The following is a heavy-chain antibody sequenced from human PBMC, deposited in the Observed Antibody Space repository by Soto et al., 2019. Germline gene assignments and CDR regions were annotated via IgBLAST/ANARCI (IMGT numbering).Heavy chain of an antibody. D-gene: IGHD2-15*01. Sequence: GASVKVSCKASGGTFSSYAISWVRQAPGQGLEWMGGIIPIFGTANYAQKFQGRVTITADESTSTAYMELSSLRSEDTAVYYCAKEVVAATASYYYYYGMDVWGQGTTVTV. CDR1: GGTFSSYA. CDR2: IIPIFGTA. J-gene: IGHJ6*01. CDR3: AKEVVAATASYYYYYGMDV. V-gene: IGHV1-69*13.